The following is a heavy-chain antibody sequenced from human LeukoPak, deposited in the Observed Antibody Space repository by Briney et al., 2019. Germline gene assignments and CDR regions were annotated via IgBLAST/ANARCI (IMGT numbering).Heavy chain of an antibody. Sequence: VASVKVSCKASGYTFTSYDINWVRQATGQGLEWMGWMNPNSGNTGYAQKFQGRVTMTRNTSISTAYMELSSLRSEDTAVYYCARGSVPLWLGGNWFDPWGQGTLVTVSS. V-gene: IGHV1-8*01. D-gene: IGHD3-10*01. J-gene: IGHJ5*02. CDR1: GYTFTSYD. CDR3: ARGSVPLWLGGNWFDP. CDR2: MNPNSGNT.